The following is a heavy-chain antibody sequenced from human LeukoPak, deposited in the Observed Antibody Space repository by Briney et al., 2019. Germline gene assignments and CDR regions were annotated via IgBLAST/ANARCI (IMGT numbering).Heavy chain of an antibody. CDR1: GDSVSSNSAS. Sequence: SQTLSLTCGISGDSVSSNSASWHWIRQSPSRGLEWLGKTYYRSKWYSDYAVSVKTRISINPDTSKSQFSLQLNSVTPEDTAVYYCARSHSYSFDYWGQGTLVTVSS. CDR3: ARSHSYSFDY. V-gene: IGHV6-1*01. CDR2: TYYRSKWYS. D-gene: IGHD1-26*01. J-gene: IGHJ4*02.